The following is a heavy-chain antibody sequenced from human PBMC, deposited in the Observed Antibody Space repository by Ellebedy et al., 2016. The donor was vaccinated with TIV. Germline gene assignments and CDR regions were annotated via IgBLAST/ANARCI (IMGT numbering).Heavy chain of an antibody. D-gene: IGHD3-10*01. Sequence: GESLKISCVASGVTVTSNYMSWVRQAPGKGLEWVSVIYSGGSMFYADSVKDRFTISRDNSKNTVYLQMTSLRPEDTAMFYCARELRFGEPGDAFDIWGQGTMVTVFS. CDR1: GVTVTSNY. V-gene: IGHV3-53*05. CDR3: ARELRFGEPGDAFDI. J-gene: IGHJ3*02. CDR2: IYSGGSM.